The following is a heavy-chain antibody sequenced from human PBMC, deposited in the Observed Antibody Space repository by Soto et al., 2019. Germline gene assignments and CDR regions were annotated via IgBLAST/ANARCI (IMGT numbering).Heavy chain of an antibody. CDR3: ASGGETSCYNY. Sequence: SETLSLTCTVSGGSISSSSYYWGWIRQPPGKGLEWIGSIYYSGSTYYNPSLKSRVTISVDTSKNQFSLKLSSVTAADTAVYYCASGGETSCYNYWGQGTLVTVSS. D-gene: IGHD2-2*02. CDR2: IYYSGST. V-gene: IGHV4-39*01. J-gene: IGHJ4*01. CDR1: GGSISSSSYY.